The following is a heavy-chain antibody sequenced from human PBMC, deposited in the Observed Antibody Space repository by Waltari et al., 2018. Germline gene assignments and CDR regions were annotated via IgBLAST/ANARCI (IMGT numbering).Heavy chain of an antibody. Sequence: EVQLVESGGGLVQPGGSLRLSCAASGFTFSSYSMNWVRQAPGKGLEWVSYISSSSSTIYYADSVKGRFTISRDNAKNSLYLQMNSLRAEDTAVYYCASISYSSSSEAEDEVDYWGQGTLVTVSS. CDR1: GFTFSSYS. CDR3: ASISYSSSSEAEDEVDY. V-gene: IGHV3-48*01. CDR2: ISSSSSTI. J-gene: IGHJ4*02. D-gene: IGHD6-6*01.